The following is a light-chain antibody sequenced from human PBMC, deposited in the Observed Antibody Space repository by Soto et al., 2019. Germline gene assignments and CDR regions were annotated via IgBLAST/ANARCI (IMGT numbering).Light chain of an antibody. CDR2: GVS. Sequence: EIVLTQSPGTLSLSPGERATLSCRASQSVSSTYLAWYQHKPGQAPRLLIYGVSSRATGIPDRFSGSGSGTDFTLTISRLEPEDFAVYYCQQYGSSPYNFGQGTKLEIK. CDR1: QSVSSTY. CDR3: QQYGSSPYN. V-gene: IGKV3-20*01. J-gene: IGKJ2*01.